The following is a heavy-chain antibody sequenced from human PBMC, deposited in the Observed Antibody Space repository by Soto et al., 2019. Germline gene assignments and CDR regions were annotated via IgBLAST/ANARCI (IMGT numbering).Heavy chain of an antibody. Sequence: GASVKVSCKASGYTFTNYAMHWVRQAPGQRLEWMGWINGANGNTKYSQNFQVRITITRDTSASTAYMELSSLRSEDTAVYYCARSLGRSYSYGFDYWGQGTPVTVSS. CDR1: GYTFTNYA. V-gene: IGHV1-3*01. CDR3: ARSLGRSYSYGFDY. J-gene: IGHJ4*02. CDR2: INGANGNT. D-gene: IGHD5-18*01.